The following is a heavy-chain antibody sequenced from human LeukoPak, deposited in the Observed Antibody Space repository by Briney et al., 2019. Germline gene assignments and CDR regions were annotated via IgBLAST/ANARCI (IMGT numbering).Heavy chain of an antibody. V-gene: IGHV4-31*03. Sequence: PSETLSLTCSVSGGSIRSGGYYWSWIRQHPGKGLEWIGYIYYSASTHYSPSLKSRVTMSVDASKNQFSLNLSPVTAADTAVYYCARDASGYAVYDYWGQGTLVTVSS. J-gene: IGHJ4*02. CDR3: ARDASGYAVYDY. D-gene: IGHD5-12*01. CDR2: IYYSAST. CDR1: GGSIRSGGYY.